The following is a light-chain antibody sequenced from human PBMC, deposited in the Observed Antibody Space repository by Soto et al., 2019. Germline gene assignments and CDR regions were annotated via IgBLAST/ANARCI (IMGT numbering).Light chain of an antibody. V-gene: IGKV4-1*01. J-gene: IGKJ4*01. CDR2: WAP. CDR1: QSVLYSPNNKNY. CDR3: QQYYSPFLT. Sequence: DIVMTQSPDSLAVSLGERATINCKSSQSVLYSPNNKNYLAWYQQKPGQPPKLLIYWAPTRESGVPDRFSGSGSGTDFTLTVSSLQAEDVAVYYCQQYYSPFLTFGGGTKVEIK.